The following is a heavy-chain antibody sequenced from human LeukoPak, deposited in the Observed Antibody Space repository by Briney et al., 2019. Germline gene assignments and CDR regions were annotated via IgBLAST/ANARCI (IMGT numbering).Heavy chain of an antibody. CDR2: ISGSGGST. V-gene: IGHV3-23*01. D-gene: IGHD6-13*01. Sequence: GGSLRLSCAASGFTFSSYAMSWVRQAPGKGLEWVSAISGSGGSTYYADSAKGRFTISRDNSKNTLYLQMNSQRAEDTAVYYCAKDVRGAAADPDNWFDPWGQGTLVTVSS. CDR3: AKDVRGAAADPDNWFDP. J-gene: IGHJ5*02. CDR1: GFTFSSYA.